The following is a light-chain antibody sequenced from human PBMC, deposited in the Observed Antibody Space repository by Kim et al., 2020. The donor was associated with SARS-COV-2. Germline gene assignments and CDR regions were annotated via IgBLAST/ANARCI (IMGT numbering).Light chain of an antibody. Sequence: GKTVPLSCTRSSGRIASNFVQWYQQRPGSAPTSVIYEDNQRPSWVPDRFSGSIDDSSNSASLTISGLKTEDEADYYCQSGRLFGGGTQLTVL. CDR3: QSGRL. CDR1: SGRIASNF. J-gene: IGLJ2*01. CDR2: EDN. V-gene: IGLV6-57*03.